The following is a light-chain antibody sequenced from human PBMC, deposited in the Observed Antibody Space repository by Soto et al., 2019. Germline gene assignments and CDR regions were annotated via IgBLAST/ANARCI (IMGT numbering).Light chain of an antibody. CDR1: QSVSSY. J-gene: IGKJ5*01. CDR3: QQRKNWQVT. Sequence: EMVITQSPATLSVSPVGKATLSCRASQSVSSYLAWYQQKHGQAPRLLMYDASNRATGIPARFSGSGSGTDVTLTISSLEKEDGSVYDGQQRKNWQVTFGQGTRLEIK. CDR2: DAS. V-gene: IGKV3-11*01.